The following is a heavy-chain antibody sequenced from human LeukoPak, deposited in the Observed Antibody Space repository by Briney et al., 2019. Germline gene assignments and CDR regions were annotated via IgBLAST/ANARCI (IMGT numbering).Heavy chain of an antibody. CDR2: ISVYNGNT. CDR1: GYTFSSYD. V-gene: IGHV1-18*01. J-gene: IGHJ3*02. Sequence: ASVKVSCKAPGYTFSSYDSSWVRQTPGQGPEWMGWISVYNGNTNYAQNLQGRVTMTTDTSTSTAYMELRSLRSDDTAVYYCARWVTARVAFDIWGQGTMVTVSS. D-gene: IGHD5-18*01. CDR3: ARWVTARVAFDI.